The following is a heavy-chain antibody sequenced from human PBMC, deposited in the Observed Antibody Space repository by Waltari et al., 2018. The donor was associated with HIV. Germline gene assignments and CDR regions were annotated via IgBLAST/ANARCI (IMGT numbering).Heavy chain of an antibody. D-gene: IGHD3-10*01. J-gene: IGHJ4*02. CDR2: IYPGDSDT. CDR3: ARHGVSMLRGVIDY. Sequence: EVQLVQSGAEVKKPGESLKISCQGSGYTFTNYWIGWVRQMPGKGLEWMGIIYPGDSDTRYSPSFQGQVTISADKSISTAYLQWSSLKASDTTMYYCARHGVSMLRGVIDYWGQGTLLTVSS. CDR1: GYTFTNYW. V-gene: IGHV5-51*01.